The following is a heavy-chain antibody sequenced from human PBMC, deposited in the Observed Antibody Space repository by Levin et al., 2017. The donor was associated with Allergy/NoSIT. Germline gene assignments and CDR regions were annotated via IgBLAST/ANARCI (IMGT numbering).Heavy chain of an antibody. Sequence: GGSLRLSCTVSGFTFDNFGMTWVRQAPGKGLEWVGLIRSKAYGGTTEYAASVKGRFTISRDDSKTIAYLQMNSLKTEDTAVYYCTRIYCSGSSCDRVYFEHWGQGTLVTVSS. V-gene: IGHV3-49*04. J-gene: IGHJ1*01. CDR2: IRSKAYGGTT. D-gene: IGHD2-15*01. CDR1: GFTFDNFG. CDR3: TRIYCSGSSCDRVYFEH.